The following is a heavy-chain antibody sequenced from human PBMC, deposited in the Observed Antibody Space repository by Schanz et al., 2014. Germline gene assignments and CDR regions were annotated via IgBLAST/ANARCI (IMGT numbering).Heavy chain of an antibody. CDR3: ARRYSGRYCFDY. CDR2: IWYDGSNK. J-gene: IGHJ4*02. CDR1: GFTFSNYG. D-gene: IGHD1-26*01. V-gene: IGHV3-33*01. Sequence: QVQLVESGGGVVQPGRSLRLSCAASGFTFSNYGMHWVRQAPGKGLEWVAVIWYDGSNKDYADSVKGRFTISRDNAKNSLSLQMDRLRDEDTAVYYCARRYSGRYCFDYWGQGTLVAVSS.